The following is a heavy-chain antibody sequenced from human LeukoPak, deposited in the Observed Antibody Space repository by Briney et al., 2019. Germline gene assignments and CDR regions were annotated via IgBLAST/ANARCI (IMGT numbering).Heavy chain of an antibody. D-gene: IGHD3-16*01. Sequence: GGSLRLSCAASGFIFNNYWMNWVRQAPGKGLEWVASIKEDGREKLYVESLEGRLTIARDNAKESLHLQMRNLRVEDTAVYYCTRALGHSVLAFDVWGQGTVVIVS. J-gene: IGHJ3*01. V-gene: IGHV3-7*03. CDR2: IKEDGREK. CDR1: GFIFNNYW. CDR3: TRALGHSVLAFDV.